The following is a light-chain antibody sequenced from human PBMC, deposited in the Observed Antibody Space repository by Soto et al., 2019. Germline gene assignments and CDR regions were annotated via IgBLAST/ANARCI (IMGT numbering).Light chain of an antibody. CDR2: GNM. CDR3: QSYDSSLSGYV. CDR1: SSNIGAPYD. V-gene: IGLV1-40*01. J-gene: IGLJ1*01. Sequence: QSVLTQPPSVSGAPGQTVIISCSGSSSNIGAPYDVNWYRQLPGTAPKLLIYGNMNRPSGVPDRFSGSKSGTSASLAITGLQADDEADYYCQSYDSSLSGYVFGTGTKLTVL.